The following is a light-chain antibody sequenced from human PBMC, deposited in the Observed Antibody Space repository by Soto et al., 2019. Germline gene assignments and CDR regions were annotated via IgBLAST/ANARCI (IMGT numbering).Light chain of an antibody. CDR2: EGS. J-gene: IGLJ3*02. V-gene: IGLV2-23*01. CDR3: CSFARGSTLV. CDR1: SSDVGSYNL. Sequence: QSALTQPASVSGSPGQSITISCTGTSSDVGSYNLVSWYQQHPGNAPKLMIYEGSNRPSGVSNRFFGTKSGNTASLTISGQQAEDEADYYCCSFARGSTLVFGGGTKLTVL.